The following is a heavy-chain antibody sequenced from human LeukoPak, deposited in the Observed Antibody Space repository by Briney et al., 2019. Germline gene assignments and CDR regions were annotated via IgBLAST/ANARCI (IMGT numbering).Heavy chain of an antibody. CDR3: AGETYYYDSSGYSGSSSLHP. D-gene: IGHD3-22*01. CDR2: IYYSGST. J-gene: IGHJ5*02. Sequence: SENLSLTWTVSAGSISSYNWSWIRQPPWKGLEWIVYIYYSGSTNYNRSVKSRVTISVDTSKNQFSLKPSSVTAADTAVYYCAGETYYYDSSGYSGSSSLHPWGQGTLVTVSS. V-gene: IGHV4-59*01. CDR1: AGSISSYN.